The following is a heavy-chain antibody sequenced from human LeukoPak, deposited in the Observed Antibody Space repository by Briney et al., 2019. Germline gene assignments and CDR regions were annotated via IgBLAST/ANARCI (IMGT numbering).Heavy chain of an antibody. J-gene: IGHJ4*02. CDR3: AKDRLPDSSWSIDH. CDR2: VYGGGGST. CDR1: GFTFSKYT. Sequence: PGGSLRLSCAASGFTFSKYTMNWVRQAPGKGLEWVSGVYGGGGSTFYADSVRGRFTISRDNSKNTLYLQMNSLRAEDTALYYCAKDRLPDSSWSIDHWGQGTLVTVSS. D-gene: IGHD3-22*01. V-gene: IGHV3-23*01.